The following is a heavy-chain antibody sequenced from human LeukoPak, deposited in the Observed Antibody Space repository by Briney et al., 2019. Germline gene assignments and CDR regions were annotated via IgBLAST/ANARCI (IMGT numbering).Heavy chain of an antibody. V-gene: IGHV4-34*01. D-gene: IGHD3-9*01. J-gene: IGHJ6*02. CDR1: GGSFSGYY. CDR3: ARSSRRYFDWFLAYYGMDV. CDR2: INHSGST. Sequence: KPSETLSLTCAVYGGSFSGYYWSWIRQPPGKGLEWIGEINHSGSTNYNPSLKSRVTISVDTSKNQFSLKLSSVTAADTAVYYCARSSRRYFDWFLAYYGMDVWGQGTTVTVPS.